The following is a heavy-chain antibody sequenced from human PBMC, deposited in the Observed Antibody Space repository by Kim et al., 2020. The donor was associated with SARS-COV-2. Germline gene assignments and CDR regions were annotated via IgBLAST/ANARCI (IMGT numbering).Heavy chain of an antibody. Sequence: SETLSLTCTVSGGSINSFHWSWIRQPPGNGLEWIGYIYYTGSTKYNPSLKSRVTISVDTSKNQFSLKLSSVTAVDTAVYYCARIGGYWFYADYWGQGTLVTVSS. CDR1: GGSINSFH. J-gene: IGHJ4*02. CDR2: IYYTGST. D-gene: IGHD2-15*01. V-gene: IGHV4-59*01. CDR3: ARIGGYWFYADY.